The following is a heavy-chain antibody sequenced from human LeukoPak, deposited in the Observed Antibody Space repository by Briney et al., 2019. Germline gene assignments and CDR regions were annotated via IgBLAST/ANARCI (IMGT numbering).Heavy chain of an antibody. Sequence: SGGSLRLSCAASGFTFSSHNMIWVRQAPGKGLEWVSSISSSSSYIYYADSVKGRFTISRHNAKNSLYLQMNSLRVEDTAVYYCAKEVPGIAVAGPDYWGQGTLVTVSS. D-gene: IGHD6-19*01. CDR2: ISSSSSYI. J-gene: IGHJ4*02. V-gene: IGHV3-21*01. CDR1: GFTFSSHN. CDR3: AKEVPGIAVAGPDY.